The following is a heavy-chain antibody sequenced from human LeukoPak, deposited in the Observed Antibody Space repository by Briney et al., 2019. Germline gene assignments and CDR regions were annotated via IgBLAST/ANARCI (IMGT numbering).Heavy chain of an antibody. D-gene: IGHD7-27*01. CDR3: ARDTGEGSYYYYYYMDV. Sequence: ASVKVFCKASGYTFTGYYMHWVRQAPGQGLEWMGWINPNSGGTNYAQKFQGRVTMTRDTSISTAYMELSRLRSDDTAVYYCARDTGEGSYYYYYYMDVWGKGTTVTVSS. CDR1: GYTFTGYY. CDR2: INPNSGGT. J-gene: IGHJ6*03. V-gene: IGHV1-2*02.